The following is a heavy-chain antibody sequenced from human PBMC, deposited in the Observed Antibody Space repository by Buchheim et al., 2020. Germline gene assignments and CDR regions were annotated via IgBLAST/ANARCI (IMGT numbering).Heavy chain of an antibody. J-gene: IGHJ6*02. V-gene: IGHV4-39*01. CDR2: IYYSGST. D-gene: IGHD3-3*01. CDR3: ARQSYDFWSGYYGWGGMDV. Sequence: QLQLQESGPGLVKPSETLSLTCTVSGGSISSSSYYWGWIRQPPGKGLEWIGSIYYSGSTYYNPSLKSRVTISVDTSKNQFSLKLSSVTAADTAVYYCARQSYDFWSGYYGWGGMDVWGQGTT. CDR1: GGSISSSSYY.